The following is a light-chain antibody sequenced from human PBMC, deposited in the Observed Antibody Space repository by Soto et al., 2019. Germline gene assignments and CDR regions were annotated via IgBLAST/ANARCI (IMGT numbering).Light chain of an antibody. V-gene: IGKV3-20*01. CDR2: GAS. Sequence: ENVLTQSPGTLSLSPGERATLSCRASQSIRSNYVAWYQQKPGQGPRLLIYGASSRATGIPDRFSGSGSGTDFTLIISRLEPEDFAMYYCQQYGSSPRTFGKGTKADIK. CDR1: QSIRSNY. CDR3: QQYGSSPRT. J-gene: IGKJ1*01.